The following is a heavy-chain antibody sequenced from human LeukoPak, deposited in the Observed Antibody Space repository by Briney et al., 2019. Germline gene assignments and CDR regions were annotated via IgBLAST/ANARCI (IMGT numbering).Heavy chain of an antibody. CDR3: ASGGVWGSYRDY. CDR2: IYTSGST. V-gene: IGHV4-61*02. CDR1: GVSISSGSYY. D-gene: IGHD3-16*02. Sequence: ASETLSLTCTVSGVSISSGSYYWSWIRQPAGKGLEWIVRIYTSGSTNYNPALKSPATITMDTSTNQISLKLSSVTAADTAVYYCASGGVWGSYRDYWGQGTLVTVSS. J-gene: IGHJ4*02.